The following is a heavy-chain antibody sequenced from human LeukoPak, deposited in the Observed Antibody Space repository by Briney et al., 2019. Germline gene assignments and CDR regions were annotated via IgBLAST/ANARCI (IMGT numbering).Heavy chain of an antibody. V-gene: IGHV4-38-2*02. CDR1: AYSINSGYY. CDR2: IYHSGNT. CDR3: ARDSTTVDLPYYYYMDV. Sequence: SETLSLTCAVSAYSINSGYYWGWIRQPPGKGLEWIGSIYHSGNTCYNPSLKSRVTISVDTSKNQFSLKLSSVTAADTAVYYCARDSTTVDLPYYYYMDVWGKGTTVTVS. J-gene: IGHJ6*03. D-gene: IGHD4-17*01.